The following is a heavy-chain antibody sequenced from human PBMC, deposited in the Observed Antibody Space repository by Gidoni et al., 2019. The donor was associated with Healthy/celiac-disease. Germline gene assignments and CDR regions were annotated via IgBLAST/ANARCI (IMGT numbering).Heavy chain of an antibody. CDR1: GFTFSSYA. V-gene: IGHV3-23*01. CDR3: AKRKKVDTAMVTVPPYYFDY. J-gene: IGHJ4*02. CDR2: ISGSGGST. Sequence: EVQLLESGGGLVQPGGSLRLSCAASGFTFSSYALRWVRQAPGQGLEWVSAISGSGGSTYYADSVKGRFTISRDNSKNTLYLQMNSLRAEDTAVYYWAKRKKVDTAMVTVPPYYFDYWGQGTLVTVSS. D-gene: IGHD5-18*01.